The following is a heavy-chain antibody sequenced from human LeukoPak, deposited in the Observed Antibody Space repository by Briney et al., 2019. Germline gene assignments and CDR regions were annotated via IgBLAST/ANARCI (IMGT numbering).Heavy chain of an antibody. CDR1: GLTFSTYW. Sequence: GGSLRLSCAASGLTFSTYWMTWVRQAPGKGLEWLANIGGDGDRKFYVDSVKGRFTISRDNAENSLYLQMNSLRVEDTAVYYCARDRGWRLLDYWGQGTLVTVSS. CDR3: ARDRGWRLLDY. D-gene: IGHD6-25*01. V-gene: IGHV3-7*01. J-gene: IGHJ4*02. CDR2: IGGDGDRK.